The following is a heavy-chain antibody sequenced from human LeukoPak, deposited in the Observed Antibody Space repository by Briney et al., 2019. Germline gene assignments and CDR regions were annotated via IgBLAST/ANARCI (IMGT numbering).Heavy chain of an antibody. Sequence: SGGSLRLSCVVSGFTFTNYWMQWVRQVPGKGLVWVARMNSDGTSIIHADSVKGRFTISRDNAENTLHLQMNSLRPEDTALYYCARSQSGVFDVWGQGTMVIVSS. CDR1: GFTFTNYW. J-gene: IGHJ3*01. CDR2: MNSDGTSI. CDR3: ARSQSGVFDV. V-gene: IGHV3-74*01. D-gene: IGHD2-15*01.